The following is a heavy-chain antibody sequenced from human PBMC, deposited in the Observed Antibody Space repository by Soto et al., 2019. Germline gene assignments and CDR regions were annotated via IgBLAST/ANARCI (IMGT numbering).Heavy chain of an antibody. V-gene: IGHV4-30-4*01. CDR2: IHNSGST. D-gene: IGHD5-18*01. CDR3: ARVTYGAYTYRYTPFDY. Sequence: SETLSLTCTVSGTSISSGDYGWSWIRQPPGKGLEWIGYIHNSGSTYYNPSLKSRVTISVDTSKNQFSLKLTSVTAADTAVYYCARVTYGAYTYRYTPFDYWGQGILVTGSS. CDR1: GTSISSGDYG. J-gene: IGHJ4*02.